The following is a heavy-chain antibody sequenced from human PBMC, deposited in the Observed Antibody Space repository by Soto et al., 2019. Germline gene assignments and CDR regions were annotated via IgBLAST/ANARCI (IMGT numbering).Heavy chain of an antibody. Sequence: ASVKVSCKASGYTFTGYYMHWVRQAPGQGLEWMGWINPNSGGTNYAQKFQGRVTMTRDTSISTAYMELSRLRSDDTAVYYCARAGVGLRVLMVYDNWFDPWGQGTLVTVSS. CDR2: INPNSGGT. V-gene: IGHV1-2*02. J-gene: IGHJ5*02. D-gene: IGHD2-8*01. CDR1: GYTFTGYY. CDR3: ARAGVGLRVLMVYDNWFDP.